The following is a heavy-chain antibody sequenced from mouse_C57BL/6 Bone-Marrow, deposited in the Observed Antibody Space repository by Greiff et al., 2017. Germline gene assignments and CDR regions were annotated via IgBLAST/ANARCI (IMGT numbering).Heavy chain of an antibody. J-gene: IGHJ4*01. V-gene: IGHV1-69*01. CDR3: ARGGDY. CDR2: IDPSDSYT. Sequence: QVHLKQPGAELVMPGASVKLSCKASGYTLTSYWMHWVKQRPGQGLEWIGEIDPSDSYTNYNQKFKGKSTLTVDKSSSTAYMQLSSLTSEDSAVYYGARGGDYWGQGTSVTVSS. CDR1: GYTLTSYW.